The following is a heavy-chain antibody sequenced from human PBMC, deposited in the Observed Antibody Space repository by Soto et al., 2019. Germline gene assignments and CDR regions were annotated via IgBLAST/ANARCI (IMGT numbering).Heavy chain of an antibody. Sequence: GGSLRLSCTASGFTFNRHAMTWVRQAPGKGLEWVSGLSDSGGSIYYADSVKGRFTISRDDSMNTLYLQMNTLRAEDTAVYYCAKVSSAWYAGFFDLWGQGTLVTVSS. V-gene: IGHV3-23*01. CDR1: GFTFNRHA. CDR3: AKVSSAWYAGFFDL. D-gene: IGHD2-8*01. CDR2: LSDSGGSI. J-gene: IGHJ4*02.